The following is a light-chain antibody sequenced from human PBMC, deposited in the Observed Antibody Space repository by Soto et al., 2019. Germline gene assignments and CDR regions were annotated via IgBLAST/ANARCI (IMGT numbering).Light chain of an antibody. J-gene: IGKJ2*01. CDR1: QSVSSN. CDR2: GAS. Sequence: EIVMTQSPANLSVSPGERATLSCRASQSVSSNLAWYQQKPGQGPRLLIYGASTRATSITARFSGSGTVTEFTLTINSLQSEDLAVYYCQQYNKWPPYTFGQGTKLEIK. V-gene: IGKV3-15*01. CDR3: QQYNKWPPYT.